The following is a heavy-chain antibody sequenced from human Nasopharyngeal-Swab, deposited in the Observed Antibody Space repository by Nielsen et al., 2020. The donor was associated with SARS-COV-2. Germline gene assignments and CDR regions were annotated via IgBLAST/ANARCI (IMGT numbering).Heavy chain of an antibody. CDR2: INHRGST. J-gene: IGHJ5*02. D-gene: IGHD3-3*01. V-gene: IGHV4-34*01. CDR3: ARAPPYYDFWSGYYKGWFDP. Sequence: WIRQPPGKGLEWIGEINHRGSTNYNPSLKSRVTISVDTSKNQFSLKLSSVTAADTAVYYCARAPPYYDFWSGYYKGWFDPWGQGTLVTVSS.